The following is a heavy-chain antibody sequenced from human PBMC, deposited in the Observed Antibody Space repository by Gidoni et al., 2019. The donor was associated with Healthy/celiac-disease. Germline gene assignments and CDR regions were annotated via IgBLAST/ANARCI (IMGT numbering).Heavy chain of an antibody. CDR3: ARDSGPDDYDILTCYVLCYY. CDR2: ISSNGGST. V-gene: IGHV3-64*01. J-gene: IGHJ4*02. Sequence: EVQLVESGGGLVQPGGSLRLSCAASGFPSRSDARNRVRQAPGKGLQYVSAISSNGGSTYYANSVNGRFTISRYNSKNTLDLQMGSLRADNMAVYYCARDSGPDDYDILTCYVLCYYWGQGTLVTVSS. D-gene: IGHD3-9*01. CDR1: GFPSRSDA.